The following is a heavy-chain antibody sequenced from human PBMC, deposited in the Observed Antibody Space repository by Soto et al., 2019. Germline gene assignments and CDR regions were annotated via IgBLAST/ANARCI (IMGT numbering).Heavy chain of an antibody. V-gene: IGHV3-15*07. CDR1: GFTFNDAW. J-gene: IGHJ4*02. Sequence: GGSLRLSCVVSGFTFNDAWMHWVRQAPGKGLEWVGRILSKRNGGVTDYAAPVKGRFSISRDDSENTFYLQMSSLKIEDTAVYHCITDGALMRAGGTGYWGQGTLVTVSS. CDR3: ITDGALMRAGGTGY. D-gene: IGHD6-13*01. CDR2: ILSKRNGGVT.